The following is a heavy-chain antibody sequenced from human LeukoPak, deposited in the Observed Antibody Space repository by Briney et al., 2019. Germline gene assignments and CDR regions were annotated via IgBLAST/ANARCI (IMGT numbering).Heavy chain of an antibody. V-gene: IGHV3-23*01. D-gene: IGHD4-17*01. Sequence: GGSLRLSCAASGFSFSNSGMSWVRQAPGKGLEWVSSITDDSGSTFYADSVKGRFTISRDISKNAVYLQMNSLRAEDTAVYYCARDSYGDANFDSWGQGTLVTVSS. CDR1: GFSFSNSG. CDR3: ARDSYGDANFDS. CDR2: ITDDSGST. J-gene: IGHJ4*02.